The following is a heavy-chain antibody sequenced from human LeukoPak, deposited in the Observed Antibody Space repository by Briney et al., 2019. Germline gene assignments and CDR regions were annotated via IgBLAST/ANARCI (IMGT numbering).Heavy chain of an antibody. CDR1: GFTFSNYD. CDR2: IWYDGSNK. V-gene: IGHV3-33*01. Sequence: GRSLRLSCAASGFTFSNYDMHWVRRAPDKGLEWVAVIWYDGSNKYYADSVKGRFTISRDISKNTLNLQMNSLRVEDTAVYYCARGTITMVRGVISNVDYWGQGTLVTVSS. D-gene: IGHD3-10*01. CDR3: ARGTITMVRGVISNVDY. J-gene: IGHJ4*02.